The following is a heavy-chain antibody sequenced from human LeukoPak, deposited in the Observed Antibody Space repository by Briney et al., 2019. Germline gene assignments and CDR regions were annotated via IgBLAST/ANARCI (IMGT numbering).Heavy chain of an antibody. CDR3: AKEDVQLCPFDY. J-gene: IGHJ4*02. CDR2: ITGNGGTT. CDR1: GFTFSSYA. D-gene: IGHD5-18*01. V-gene: IGHV3-23*01. Sequence: GGSLRLSCAASGFTFSSYAMSWVRQAPGKGLEWVSAITGNGGTTYYADSVKGRFTISRDNSKNTLYLQMNSLRAEDTAVYYCAKEDVQLCPFDYWGQGTLVTVSS.